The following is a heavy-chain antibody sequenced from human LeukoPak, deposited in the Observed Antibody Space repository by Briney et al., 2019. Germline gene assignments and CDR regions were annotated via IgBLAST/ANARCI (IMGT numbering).Heavy chain of an antibody. V-gene: IGHV4-59*12. CDR1: GGSISSYY. Sequence: PSETLSLTCTVSGGSISSYYWSWIRQPPGKGLEWIGYIYYSGSTNYNPSLKSRVTISVDTSKNQFSLKLSSVTAADTAVYYCARGLGTTGRSSFDNWGQGTLVTVSS. J-gene: IGHJ4*02. CDR3: ARGLGTTGRSSFDN. D-gene: IGHD4-17*01. CDR2: IYYSGST.